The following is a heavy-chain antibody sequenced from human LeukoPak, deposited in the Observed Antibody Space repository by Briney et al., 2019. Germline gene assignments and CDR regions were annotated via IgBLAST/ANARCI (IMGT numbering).Heavy chain of an antibody. D-gene: IGHD3-22*01. CDR1: GYTFTSYG. J-gene: IGHJ5*02. CDR3: AASGRTYYYDSSGYSEFDP. CDR2: ISAYNGNT. Sequence: ASVKVSCKASGYTFTSYGISWVRQAPGQGLEWMGWISAYNGNTNYAQKFQERVTITRDMSTSTAYMELSSLRSEDTAVYYCAASGRTYYYDSSGYSEFDPWGQGTLVTVSS. V-gene: IGHV1-18*01.